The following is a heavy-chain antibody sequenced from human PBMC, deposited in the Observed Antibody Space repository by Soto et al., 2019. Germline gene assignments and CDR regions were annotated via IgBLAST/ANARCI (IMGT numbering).Heavy chain of an antibody. CDR2: IIPIFGTA. V-gene: IGHV1-69*01. J-gene: IGHJ4*02. D-gene: IGHD3-10*02. CDR3: ARGIYSGEMAYFDY. Sequence: QVQLVQSGAEVKKPGASVKVSCKASGYTFTSYDINWVRQATGQGLEWMGGIIPIFGTANYAQKFQGRVTITADESTSTAYMELSSLRSEDTAVYYCARGIYSGEMAYFDYWGQGTLVTVSS. CDR1: GYTFTSYD.